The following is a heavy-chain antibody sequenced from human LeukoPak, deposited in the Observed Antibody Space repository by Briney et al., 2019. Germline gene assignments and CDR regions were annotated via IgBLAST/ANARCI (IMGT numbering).Heavy chain of an antibody. D-gene: IGHD3-3*01. J-gene: IGHJ6*03. CDR1: GGTFSSYA. CDR3: ARAPLEGSVYYYYYMDV. Sequence: GASVKVSCKASGGTFSSYAISWVRQAPGQGLEWMGGIIPIFGTANYAQKFQGRVTITADESTSTAYMELSSLRSDDTAVYYCARAPLEGSVYYYYYMDVWGKGTTVTVSS. CDR2: IIPIFGTA. V-gene: IGHV1-69*13.